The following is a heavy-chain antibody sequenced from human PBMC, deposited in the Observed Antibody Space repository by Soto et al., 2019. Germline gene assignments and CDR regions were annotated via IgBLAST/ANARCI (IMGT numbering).Heavy chain of an antibody. Sequence: EVQMLESGGGLVQPGGSLILSCAASGFTFSSHGMSWVRQAPGKGLEWVSTISASGVTTFYGDSVKGRFTVSRDNSKNTLYLQMNSLRVEDTALYYCAKDMGPGSGTALDYWGQGTLVTVSS. J-gene: IGHJ4*02. CDR3: AKDMGPGSGTALDY. D-gene: IGHD3-10*01. CDR2: ISASGVTT. V-gene: IGHV3-23*01. CDR1: GFTFSSHG.